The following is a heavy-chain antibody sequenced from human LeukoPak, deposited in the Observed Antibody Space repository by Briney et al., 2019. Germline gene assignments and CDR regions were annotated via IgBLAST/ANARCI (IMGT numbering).Heavy chain of an antibody. CDR1: GFNFDTYS. D-gene: IGHD3-10*01. V-gene: IGHV3-30*03. J-gene: IGHJ4*02. CDR2: ISYDGSNK. CDR3: ARDGKYYYGSGSSIGDY. Sequence: AGGSLRLSCAASGFNFDTYSMNWVRQAPGKGLEWVAIISYDGSNKYYADSVKGRFTISRDNSKNTLYPQMNSLRADDTAVYYCARDGKYYYGSGSSIGDYWGQGTLVTVSS.